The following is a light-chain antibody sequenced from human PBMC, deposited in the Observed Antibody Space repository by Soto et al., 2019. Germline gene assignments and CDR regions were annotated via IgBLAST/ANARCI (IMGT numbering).Light chain of an antibody. CDR3: HQYGTSPLT. CDR1: QTISGTS. Sequence: EIVLAQSPGIVSLSPGERATLSCRASQTISGTSLAWYQQKPGQAPRLLIYGASSRATGIPDRFTGSGSATDFTLTISRLEPEDFGIYYCHQYGTSPLTFGGGTTGDIK. CDR2: GAS. V-gene: IGKV3-20*01. J-gene: IGKJ4*01.